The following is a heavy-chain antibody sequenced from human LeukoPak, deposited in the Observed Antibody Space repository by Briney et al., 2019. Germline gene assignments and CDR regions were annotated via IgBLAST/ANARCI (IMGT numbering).Heavy chain of an antibody. D-gene: IGHD3-10*01. CDR3: AKSSSMVRGVINSNYGMDV. CDR2: ISWNSDSI. J-gene: IGHJ6*02. V-gene: IGHV3-9*01. Sequence: GRSLRLSCAASGFTFDDYAMHWVRQAPGKGLEWVSGISWNSDSIGYADSVKGRFTISRDNAKNSLYLQMNCLRAEDTALYYCAKSSSMVRGVINSNYGMDVWGQGTTVTVSS. CDR1: GFTFDDYA.